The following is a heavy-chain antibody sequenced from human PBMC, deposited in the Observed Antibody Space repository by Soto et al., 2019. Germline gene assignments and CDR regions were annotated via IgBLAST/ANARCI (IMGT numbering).Heavy chain of an antibody. CDR1: GGSITSGGYY. J-gene: IGHJ4*02. V-gene: IGHV4-31*03. Sequence: SETLSLTCTVSGGSITSGGYYWSWIRQHPGKGLEWIGYIYYSGFTYYNPSLKSRVTISVDTSKNQFSLKLSSVTAADTAVYYCAKVGDTTWLANFDYWGQGTLVTVSS. CDR3: AKVGDTTWLANFDY. CDR2: IYYSGFT. D-gene: IGHD6-19*01.